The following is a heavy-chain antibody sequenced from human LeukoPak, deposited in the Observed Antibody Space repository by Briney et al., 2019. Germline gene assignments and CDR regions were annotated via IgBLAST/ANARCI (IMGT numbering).Heavy chain of an antibody. CDR3: AKSRGYYYEKSGPADY. Sequence: GGSLRLSCEASGFSVSVNFMSWVRQAPGKGLDCVSLIYGGGDTYYADSVRGRFTISRDNSKNTLYLQMNSLSAEDTAVYYCAKSRGYYYEKSGPADYWGQGTLVTVSS. J-gene: IGHJ4*02. CDR1: GFSVSVNF. V-gene: IGHV3-66*01. CDR2: IYGGGDT. D-gene: IGHD3-22*01.